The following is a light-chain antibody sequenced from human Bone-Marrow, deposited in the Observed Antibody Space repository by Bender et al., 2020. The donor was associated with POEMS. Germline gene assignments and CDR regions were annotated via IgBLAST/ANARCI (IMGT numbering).Light chain of an antibody. CDR1: SGHSSHA. J-gene: IGLJ3*02. Sequence: QLVLTQSPSASASLGASVKLTCTLSSGHSSHAIAWHQQQPAKGPRYLMKVNRDGSHSKGDGIPARFSGFSSGAERYLTISSLQSEDEADYYCQTWDSGPWVFGGGTKLTVL. CDR3: QTWDSGPWV. CDR2: VNRDGSH. V-gene: IGLV4-69*02.